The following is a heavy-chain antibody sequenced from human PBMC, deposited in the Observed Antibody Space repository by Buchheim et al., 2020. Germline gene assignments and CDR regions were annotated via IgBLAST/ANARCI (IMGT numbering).Heavy chain of an antibody. D-gene: IGHD5-18*01. CDR3: AKVGREYSDGYDTTDY. CDR1: GFTFSSYG. V-gene: IGHV3-30*18. J-gene: IGHJ4*02. Sequence: QVQLVESGGGVVQPGRSLRLSCAASGFTFSSYGMHWVRQAPGKGLEWVAVISYDGSNKYYADSAKGRFTISRDNSKNTLYLQMNSLRAEDTAVYYCAKVGREYSDGYDTTDYCGQGAL. CDR2: ISYDGSNK.